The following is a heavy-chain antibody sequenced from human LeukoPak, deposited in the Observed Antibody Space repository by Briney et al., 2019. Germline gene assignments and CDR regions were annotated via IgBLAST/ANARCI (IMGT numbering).Heavy chain of an antibody. CDR3: ARSVTPDYGYNDY. CDR1: GGSISGYY. CDR2: IYYSGNT. D-gene: IGHD5-18*01. J-gene: IGHJ4*02. Sequence: SEALSLTCTVSGGSISGYYWSWIRQPPGKGLEWVGYIYYSGNTNYNPSLKTRVTISVDTSNNQFSLRLSSVTAADTTVYYCARSVTPDYGYNDYWGQGTLVTVSS. V-gene: IGHV4-59*01.